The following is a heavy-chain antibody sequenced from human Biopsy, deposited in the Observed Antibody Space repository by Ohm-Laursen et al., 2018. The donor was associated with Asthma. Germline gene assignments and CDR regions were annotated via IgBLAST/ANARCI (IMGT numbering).Heavy chain of an antibody. CDR2: INSVFGTT. Sequence: SSVKVSCKSLGGTFNTYVIGWVRQAPGQGLEWMGGINSVFGTTTYPQKFQDRVTITADDSTSPVYKELSSLRSEDTAVYYCARKAGSCISRTCYSLDFWGQGTLVTVSS. V-gene: IGHV1-69*01. CDR3: ARKAGSCISRTCYSLDF. J-gene: IGHJ4*02. D-gene: IGHD2-2*01. CDR1: GGTFNTYV.